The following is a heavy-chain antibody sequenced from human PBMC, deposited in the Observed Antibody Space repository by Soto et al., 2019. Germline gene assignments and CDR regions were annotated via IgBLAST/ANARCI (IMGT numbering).Heavy chain of an antibody. CDR3: ATGGNDFWSGYYKAFDY. CDR1: GYTLTELS. CDR2: FDPEDGET. D-gene: IGHD3-3*01. Sequence: ASVKVSCKVSGYTLTELSMHWVRQAPGKGLEWMGGFDPEDGETIYAQKFQGRVTMTEDTSTDTAYMELSSLRSEDTAVYYCATGGNDFWSGYYKAFDYWGQETLVTVSS. V-gene: IGHV1-24*01. J-gene: IGHJ4*02.